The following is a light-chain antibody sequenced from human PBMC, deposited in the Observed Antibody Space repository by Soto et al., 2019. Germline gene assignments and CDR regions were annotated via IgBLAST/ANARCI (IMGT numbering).Light chain of an antibody. CDR3: SSYTSSSTPWV. J-gene: IGLJ3*02. CDR2: EVS. Sequence: QSALTQPASVSGSPGQSITISCTGTSSDVGGYNYVSWYQQHPGKAPKLMIYEVSNRPSGVSNRFSGSKSVNTASLTISGLQVEDEADYYCSSYTSSSTPWVFGGGTQLTVL. CDR1: SSDVGGYNY. V-gene: IGLV2-14*01.